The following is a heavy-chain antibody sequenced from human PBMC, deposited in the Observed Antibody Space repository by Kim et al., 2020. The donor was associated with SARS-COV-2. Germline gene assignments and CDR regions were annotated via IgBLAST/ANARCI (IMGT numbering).Heavy chain of an antibody. D-gene: IGHD4-17*01. J-gene: IGHJ5*02. CDR3: ARDRNDYGDYPDWFNWFDP. CDR1: GYTFTSYA. Sequence: ASVKVSCKASGYTFTSYAMHWVRQAPGQRLEWMGWINAGNGNTKYSQKFQGRVTITRDTSASTAYMELSSLRSEDTAVYYCARDRNDYGDYPDWFNWFDPWGQGTLVTVSS. CDR2: INAGNGNT. V-gene: IGHV1-3*01.